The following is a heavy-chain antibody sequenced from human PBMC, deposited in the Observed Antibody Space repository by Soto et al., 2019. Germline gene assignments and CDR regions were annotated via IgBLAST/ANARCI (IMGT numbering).Heavy chain of an antibody. D-gene: IGHD2-2*01. J-gene: IGHJ6*02. V-gene: IGHV4-34*01. CDR3: ARVIVPAATYYYGMDV. CDR2: INHSGST. CDR1: GGSFSGYY. Sequence: QVQLQQWGAGLLKPSETLSLTCAVYGGSFSGYYWSWIRQPPGKGLEWIGEINHSGSTNYNPSLKSRVTISVDTSKNQFSLKLSSVTAADTAVYYCARVIVPAATYYYGMDVWGQGTTVTVSS.